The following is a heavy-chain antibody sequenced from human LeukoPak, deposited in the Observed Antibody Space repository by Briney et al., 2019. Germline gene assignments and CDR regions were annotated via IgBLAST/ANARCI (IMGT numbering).Heavy chain of an antibody. CDR3: ARDPRGYCSSTSCYGGWFDP. J-gene: IGHJ5*02. V-gene: IGHV3-74*01. Sequence: PGGSLRLSGAASGFTFSSYWMHWVRQAPGKGLVWVSRINSDGSSTSYAHSVKGRFTISRANAKNTLYLQMNSLRAEDTAVYYCARDPRGYCSSTSCYGGWFDPWGQGTLVSVSS. D-gene: IGHD2-2*01. CDR2: INSDGSST. CDR1: GFTFSSYW.